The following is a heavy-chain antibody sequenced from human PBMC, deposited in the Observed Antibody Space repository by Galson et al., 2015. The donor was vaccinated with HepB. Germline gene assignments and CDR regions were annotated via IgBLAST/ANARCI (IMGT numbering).Heavy chain of an antibody. CDR3: ARNYCNSTSCYGMDV. CDR1: GFTFSRYT. CDR2: ISSSSSYI. Sequence: SLRLSCAASGFTFSRYTMNWVRQAPGKGLEWVSSISSSSSYIYYANSVKGRFTISRDNAKNSLYLQMNSLRAEDTAVYHCARNYCNSTSCYGMDVWGQGTTVTVSS. V-gene: IGHV3-21*01. J-gene: IGHJ6*02. D-gene: IGHD2-2*01.